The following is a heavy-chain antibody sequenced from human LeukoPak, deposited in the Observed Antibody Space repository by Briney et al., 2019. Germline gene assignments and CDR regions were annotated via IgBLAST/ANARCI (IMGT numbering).Heavy chain of an antibody. CDR2: IRYDGSNK. CDR1: GFTFSNYG. D-gene: IGHD6-25*01. J-gene: IGHJ5*02. Sequence: GRSLRLSCAASGFTFSNYGIQRVRQAAGKGLEWVAFIRYDGSNKYYADSVKGRFTISRDNSKNTLYLQMNSLRAEDTAVHYCAKWDRLNISDPWGQGTLVTVSS. V-gene: IGHV3-30*02. CDR3: AKWDRLNISDP.